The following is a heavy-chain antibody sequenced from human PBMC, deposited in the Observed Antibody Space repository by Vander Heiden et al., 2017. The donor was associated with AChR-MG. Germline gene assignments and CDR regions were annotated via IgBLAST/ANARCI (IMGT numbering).Heavy chain of an antibody. CDR1: GGSLSSGGYY. Sequence: QVQLQESGPGLVKPSQTLSLTCTVSGGSLSSGGYYWTWIPQHPGKGLEWIGYIYYSGSTYYNPSLKSRVTISVDTSKNQFSLKLSSVTAADTAVYYCARAGYCTNGVCLNNHHYYYYGMDVWGQGTTVTVSS. D-gene: IGHD2-8*01. J-gene: IGHJ6*02. CDR2: IYYSGST. V-gene: IGHV4-31*03. CDR3: ARAGYCTNGVCLNNHHYYYYGMDV.